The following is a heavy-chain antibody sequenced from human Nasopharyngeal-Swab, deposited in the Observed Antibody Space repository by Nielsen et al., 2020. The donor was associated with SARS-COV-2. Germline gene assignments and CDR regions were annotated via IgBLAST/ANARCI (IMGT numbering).Heavy chain of an antibody. CDR1: GGSISSYY. Sequence: SETLSLTCTVSGGSISSYYWSWIRQPPGKGLEWIGYIYYSGSTNYNSSLKSRVTISVDTSKNQFSLKLSSVTAADTAVYYCARDPNSSGGVDAFDIWGQGTMVTVSS. CDR3: ARDPNSSGGVDAFDI. V-gene: IGHV4-59*13. D-gene: IGHD6-19*01. J-gene: IGHJ3*02. CDR2: IYYSGST.